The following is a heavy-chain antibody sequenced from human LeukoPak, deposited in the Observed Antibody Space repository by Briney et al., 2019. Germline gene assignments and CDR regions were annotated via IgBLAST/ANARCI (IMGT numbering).Heavy chain of an antibody. J-gene: IGHJ6*02. CDR1: GHIFTGYY. D-gene: IGHD2-2*02. Sequence: ASVKVSCKVSGHIFTGYYMHWVRQAPGQGLEWMGWINPNSGGTNYAQKLQGRVTMTTDTSTSTAYMELRSLRSDDTAVYYCARLGVVPAAIRGFLNGMDVWGQGTTVTVSS. CDR2: INPNSGGT. V-gene: IGHV1-2*02. CDR3: ARLGVVPAAIRGFLNGMDV.